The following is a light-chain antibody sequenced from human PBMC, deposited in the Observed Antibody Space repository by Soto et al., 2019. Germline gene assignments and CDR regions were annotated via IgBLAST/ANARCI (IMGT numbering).Light chain of an antibody. V-gene: IGKV3-20*01. CDR3: QHYGSSPLT. CDR1: QTVNSNY. CDR2: GAS. J-gene: IGKJ4*01. Sequence: EIVLTQSPGTLSLSPGERATLSCRASQTVNSNYLAWYQQNTGQDPRLLLYGASSRATGIPVRFSGSGSGTDFTLISSRLEAEDFAVYYCQHYGSSPLTFGGGTKVEIK.